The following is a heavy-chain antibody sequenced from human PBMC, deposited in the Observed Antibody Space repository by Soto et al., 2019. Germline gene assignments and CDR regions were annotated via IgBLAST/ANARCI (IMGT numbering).Heavy chain of an antibody. CDR1: GGSVSSGSYY. Sequence: PSETLSLTCTVSGGSVSSGSYYWSWIRQPPGKGLEWIGYINYSGSTNYNPSLKSRVSISVDKSKNQFSLKLTSVTAADTAVYYCATVGYCISSSCYSDGVDYWGQGTLVTVS. V-gene: IGHV4-61*01. J-gene: IGHJ4*02. CDR3: ATVGYCISSSCYSDGVDY. CDR2: INYSGST. D-gene: IGHD2-2*01.